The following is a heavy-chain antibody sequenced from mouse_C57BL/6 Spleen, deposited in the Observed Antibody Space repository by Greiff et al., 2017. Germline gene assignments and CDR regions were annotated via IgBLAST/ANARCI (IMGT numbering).Heavy chain of an antibody. CDR3: TRRVRLAFDY. CDR2: VDPETGGT. V-gene: IGHV1-15*01. D-gene: IGHD4-1*01. Sequence: QVQLQQSGAELVRPGASVTLSCKASGYTFTDYDMHWVKQTPVHGLEWIGAVDPETGGTAYNQKFKGKAIMPADKSSSTLYMELRSLTSEDSAVYYYTRRVRLAFDYWGQGTTLTVSA. J-gene: IGHJ2*01. CDR1: GYTFTDYD.